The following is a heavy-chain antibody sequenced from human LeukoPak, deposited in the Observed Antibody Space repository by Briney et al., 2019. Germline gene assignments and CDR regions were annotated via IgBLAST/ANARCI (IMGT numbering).Heavy chain of an antibody. Sequence: SETLSLTCTVSGYSISSGYYWGWIRQPPGKGLEWIGSIYHSGKTYYNPSLKSPVTISVDTSKNQFSLKLTSVTATDTAVYYCARGQLYFDYWGQGTLVTVSS. CDR1: GYSISSGYY. V-gene: IGHV4-38-2*02. CDR2: IYHSGKT. J-gene: IGHJ4*02. D-gene: IGHD2-2*01. CDR3: ARGQLYFDY.